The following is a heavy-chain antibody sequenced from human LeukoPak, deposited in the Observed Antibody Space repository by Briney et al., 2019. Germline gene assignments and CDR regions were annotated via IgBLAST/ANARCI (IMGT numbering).Heavy chain of an antibody. D-gene: IGHD4-17*01. CDR3: AKGHGDYLYFDY. Sequence: GGSLRLSCAASGFTFSSYAMSWVRQAPGKGLEWVANIKQDGSEKYYVDSVKGRFTISRDNAKNSLYLQMNSLRAEDTAVYYCAKGHGDYLYFDYWGQGTLVTVSS. CDR1: GFTFSSYA. J-gene: IGHJ4*02. V-gene: IGHV3-7*01. CDR2: IKQDGSEK.